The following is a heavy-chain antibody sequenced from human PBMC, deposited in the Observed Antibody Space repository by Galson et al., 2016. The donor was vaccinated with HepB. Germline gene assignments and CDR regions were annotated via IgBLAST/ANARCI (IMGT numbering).Heavy chain of an antibody. CDR1: GFIFSGYD. Sequence: SLRLSCAASGFIFSGYDMHWVRQVTGKSLEWVSAIDSAGDTFYPGSVKGRFTISRENAKNSLYLQMNGLRAGDTAVYYCARALLGGGAGGSDTVAVPSAMDHWGQGTLVTVSS. CDR2: IDSAGDT. J-gene: IGHJ4*02. V-gene: IGHV3-13*01. CDR3: ARALLGGGAGGSDTVAVPSAMDH. D-gene: IGHD2-2*01.